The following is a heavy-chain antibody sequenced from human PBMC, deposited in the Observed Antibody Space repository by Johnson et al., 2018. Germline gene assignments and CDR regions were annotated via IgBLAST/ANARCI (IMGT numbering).Heavy chain of an antibody. J-gene: IGHJ6*03. CDR2: ISWNSGSI. V-gene: IGHV3-9*01. Sequence: VQLVQSGGGLVQPGRSLRLSCAASGFTFDDYAMHWVRQAPGKGLEWVSGISWNSGSIGYADSVKGRFTISRNNAKNSLYRQINSPKTADTAGYYCTPQPPFLRRGWSQPRELRNKDVGGKGTTVTVSS. CDR3: TPQPPFLRRGWSQPRELRNKDV. D-gene: IGHD6-19*01. CDR1: GFTFDDYA.